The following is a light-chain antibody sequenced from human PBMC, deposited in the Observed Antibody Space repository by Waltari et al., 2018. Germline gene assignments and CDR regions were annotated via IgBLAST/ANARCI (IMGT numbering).Light chain of an antibody. V-gene: IGLV2-23*01. J-gene: IGLJ2*01. CDR2: EGS. Sequence: QSALTQPASASGSPAQSITTPCTGTSSYVGSYNLVSWYQQHPGKAPKLIIYEGSKRPSGVSNRFSGSKSGNTASLTISGLQAEDEADYYCCSYAGSSTWVFGGGTKLTVL. CDR1: SSYVGSYNL. CDR3: CSYAGSSTWV.